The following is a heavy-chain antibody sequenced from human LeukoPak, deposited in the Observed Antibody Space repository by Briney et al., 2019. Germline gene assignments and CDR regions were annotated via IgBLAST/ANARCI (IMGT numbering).Heavy chain of an antibody. CDR3: AGGSGWLIDY. V-gene: IGHV3-7*01. Sequence: GGSLRLSCAASGFAFSSYWMSWVRQAPGKGLEWVANIKQDGSEKYYVDSVKGRFTISRDNTENSLYLQMNSLRAEDTAVYYCAGGSGWLIDYWGQGTLVTVSS. D-gene: IGHD6-19*01. CDR2: IKQDGSEK. CDR1: GFAFSSYW. J-gene: IGHJ4*02.